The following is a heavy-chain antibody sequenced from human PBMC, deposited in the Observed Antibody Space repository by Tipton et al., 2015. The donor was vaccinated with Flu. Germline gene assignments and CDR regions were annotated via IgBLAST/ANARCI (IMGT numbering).Heavy chain of an antibody. Sequence: QLVQSGPEVKKPGASVKVSCKASGYTFTGYYMHLVRQAPGQGLEWMGRINPNSGGTNYAQKFQGRVTMTRDTSISTAYMELSRLRPDDTAVYYCARDKARAPAAMPWFDPWGQGTLVTVSS. V-gene: IGHV1-2*06. CDR1: GYTFTGYY. D-gene: IGHD2-2*01. J-gene: IGHJ5*02. CDR3: ARDKARAPAAMPWFDP. CDR2: INPNSGGT.